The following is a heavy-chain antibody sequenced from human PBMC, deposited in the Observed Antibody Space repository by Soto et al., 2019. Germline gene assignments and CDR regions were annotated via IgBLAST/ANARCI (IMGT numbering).Heavy chain of an antibody. D-gene: IGHD3-10*01. Sequence: GGSLRLSCVASTFTFSTYAMTWIRQTPGKGLEWVASITGGGRTLYADSLEGRFTISRDNSKNALYLQMNSLRAEDTAVYYCAPHEWFGELEFDYWGQGTLVTVSS. V-gene: IGHV3-23*01. CDR3: APHEWFGELEFDY. J-gene: IGHJ4*02. CDR2: ITGGGRT. CDR1: TFTFSTYA.